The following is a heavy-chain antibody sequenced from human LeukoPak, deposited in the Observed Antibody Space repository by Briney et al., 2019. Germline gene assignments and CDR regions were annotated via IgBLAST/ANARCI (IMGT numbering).Heavy chain of an antibody. V-gene: IGHV1-18*04. CDR3: ASVVVVARFDY. CDR1: GYTFTSYG. Sequence: GAPVKVSCKASGYTFTSYGISWVRQAPGQRPEWMGWISAYNGNTNYAQKLQGRVTMTTDTSTSTAYMELRSLRSDDTAVYYCASVVVVARFDYWGQGTLVTVSS. D-gene: IGHD2-15*01. J-gene: IGHJ4*02. CDR2: ISAYNGNT.